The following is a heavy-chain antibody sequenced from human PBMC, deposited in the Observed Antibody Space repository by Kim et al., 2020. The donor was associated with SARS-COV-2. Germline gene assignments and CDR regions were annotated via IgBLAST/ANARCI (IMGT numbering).Heavy chain of an antibody. J-gene: IGHJ4*02. Sequence: SETLSLTCTVSGGSISSYYWSWIRQPPGKGLEWIGYIYYSGSTNYNPSLKSRVTISVDTSKNQFSLKLSSVTSADTAVYYCAREGWDSYDYVWGTEYYFDYWGQGTLVTVSS. V-gene: IGHV4-59*13. D-gene: IGHD3-16*01. CDR3: AREGWDSYDYVWGTEYYFDY. CDR1: GGSISSYY. CDR2: IYYSGST.